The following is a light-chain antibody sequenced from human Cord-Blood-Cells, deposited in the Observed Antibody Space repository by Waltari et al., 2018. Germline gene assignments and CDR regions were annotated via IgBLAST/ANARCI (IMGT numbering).Light chain of an antibody. Sequence: DIQMTQSPSSLSASVGDRVTITCRASQSISSYLNWYRQKPGKAPKLLIYAASSLQSGVPSRFSGSGSGTDFTLTISSLKPEDFATYYCQQSYSTPEITFGQGTRLEIK. CDR2: AAS. J-gene: IGKJ5*01. CDR3: QQSYSTPEIT. V-gene: IGKV1-39*01. CDR1: QSISSY.